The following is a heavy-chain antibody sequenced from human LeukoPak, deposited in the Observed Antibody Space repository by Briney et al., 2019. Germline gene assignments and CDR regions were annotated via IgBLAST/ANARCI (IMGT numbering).Heavy chain of an antibody. CDR2: IYSSGST. J-gene: IGHJ4*02. D-gene: IGHD6-13*01. V-gene: IGHV3-53*01. CDR3: AKIAAAAAFDY. CDR1: GFIVSSSY. Sequence: GGSLRLSCAGSGFIVSSSYTSWVRQAPGKGLEWVSAIYSSGSTYYADSVKGRFTISRDNSKNTLYLQMNSLRAEDTAVYYCAKIAAAAAFDYWGQGTLVTVSS.